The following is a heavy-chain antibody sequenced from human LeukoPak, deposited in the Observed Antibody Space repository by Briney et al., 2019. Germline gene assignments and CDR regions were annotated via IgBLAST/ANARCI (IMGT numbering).Heavy chain of an antibody. CDR3: ARDRPAVPAAFDY. CDR2: IYTSGST. D-gene: IGHD2-2*01. CDR1: GGSISSYH. Sequence: KPSETLSLTCTVSGGSISSYHWSWIRQPAGKGLEWIGRIYTSGSTNYNPSLKSRVTMSVDTSKSQFSLKLSSVTAADTAVYYCARDRPAVPAAFDYWGQGTLVTVSS. V-gene: IGHV4-4*07. J-gene: IGHJ4*02.